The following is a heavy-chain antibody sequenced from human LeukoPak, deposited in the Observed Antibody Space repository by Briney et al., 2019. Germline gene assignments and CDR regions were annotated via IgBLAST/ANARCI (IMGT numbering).Heavy chain of an antibody. CDR1: GFTFRNFW. V-gene: IGHV3-7*04. Sequence: GGSLRLSCAASGFTFRNFWMTWVRQAPGRGQEWVANIHPEGNEKYHVESVKGRFTISRDNAKNSLFLQMNGLRVEDTAVYYCARGDDFSGDHWGQGTLVTVSS. J-gene: IGHJ4*02. CDR2: IHPEGNEK. CDR3: ARGDDFSGDH. D-gene: IGHD1-1*01.